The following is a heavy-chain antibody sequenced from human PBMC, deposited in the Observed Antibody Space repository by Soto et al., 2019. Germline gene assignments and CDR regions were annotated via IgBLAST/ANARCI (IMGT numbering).Heavy chain of an antibody. CDR2: IYYNGNT. CDR3: ARTQGYCRSDRFYSTSYAMDV. D-gene: IGHD2-15*01. CDR1: GGSISSGNDY. J-gene: IGHJ6*02. Sequence: QVQLQESGPGLVKPSQTLSLTCNVSGGSISSGNDYWSWIRHHPGKGLEWIGYIYYNGNTYYNPSLKSRLTMLVDTSKNQFSLRLRSVTAADTAVYFCARTQGYCRSDRFYSTSYAMDVWGQGTTVTVPS. V-gene: IGHV4-31*03.